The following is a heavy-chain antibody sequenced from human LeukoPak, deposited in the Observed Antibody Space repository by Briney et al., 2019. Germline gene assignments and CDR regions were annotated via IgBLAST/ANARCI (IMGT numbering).Heavy chain of an antibody. CDR3: ARDLGGYYDSSGHDAFDI. CDR1: GYTFTSYY. D-gene: IGHD3-22*01. V-gene: IGHV1-46*01. J-gene: IGHJ3*02. CDR2: INPSGGST. Sequence: ASVKVSCKASGYTFTSYYMHWVRQAPGQGLEWMGIINPSGGSTSYAQKFQGRVTMTRDTSTSTVYMELSSLRSEDTAVYYCARDLGGYYDSSGHDAFDIWGQGTMVTVSS.